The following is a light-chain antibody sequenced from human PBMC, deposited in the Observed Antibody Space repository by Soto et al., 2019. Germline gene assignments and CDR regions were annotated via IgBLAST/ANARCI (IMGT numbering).Light chain of an antibody. CDR2: GAS. CDR1: QSLGSTF. Sequence: EILLTQSPGTLSLSPGDRATLSCRASQSLGSTFLAWYQQKSGQRPRLLIYGASDRATDIPDRFSGSGSGADFTLTISRLEPEDFAVYFCHQYGTLPLSFGGGTRLEIK. CDR3: HQYGTLPLS. V-gene: IGKV3-20*01. J-gene: IGKJ4*01.